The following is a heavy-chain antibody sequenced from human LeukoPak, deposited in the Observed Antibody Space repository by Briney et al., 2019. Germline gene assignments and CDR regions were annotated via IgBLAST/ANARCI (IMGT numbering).Heavy chain of an antibody. V-gene: IGHV4-59*12. CDR2: ISHSGTT. Sequence: SETLSLTCTVSGGSISTYYWSWIRQPPGKGLEWIGYISHSGTTSYNPSVKSRVTISIDRSNNQFSLRLSSVTAADTAVYYCAREVVPAALGYWGQGTLVTVSS. D-gene: IGHD2-2*01. CDR1: GGSISTYY. CDR3: AREVVPAALGY. J-gene: IGHJ4*02.